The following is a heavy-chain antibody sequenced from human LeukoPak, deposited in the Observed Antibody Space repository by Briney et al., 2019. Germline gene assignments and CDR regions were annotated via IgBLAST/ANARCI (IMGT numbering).Heavy chain of an antibody. CDR2: MYYSGTT. CDR3: AGLRYHGGNTV. J-gene: IGHJ4*02. CDR1: GASVNSGSHY. Sequence: SETLSLTCTVSGASVNSGSHYWSWFRQPPGKGLEWIGYMYYSGTTNYNPSLKSRVTMSVDTSKNHFSLKMNSLTAADTAVYYCAGLRYHGGNTVWGQGTPVTVSS. V-gene: IGHV4-61*03. D-gene: IGHD4-23*01.